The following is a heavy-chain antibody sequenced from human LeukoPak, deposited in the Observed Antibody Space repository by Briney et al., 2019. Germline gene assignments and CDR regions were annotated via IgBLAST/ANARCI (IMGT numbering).Heavy chain of an antibody. CDR2: IAFSSSHI. CDR3: ATYYYDSRGYYYDAFDI. D-gene: IGHD3-22*01. J-gene: IGHJ3*02. CDR1: GFTFSGYV. Sequence: GGSLRLSCAASGFTFSGYVMTWVRQAPGKGLECVSSIAFSSSHIYYADSVKGRFTISRDNAKNTLYLQMNSLRAEDTAVYYCATYYYDSRGYYYDAFDIWGQGTMATVSS. V-gene: IGHV3-21*01.